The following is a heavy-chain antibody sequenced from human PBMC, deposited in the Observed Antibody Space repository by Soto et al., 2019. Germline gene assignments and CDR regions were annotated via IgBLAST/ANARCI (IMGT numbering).Heavy chain of an antibody. Sequence: GGSLRLSCAASGFTFSGDAMSWVRQARGKGLEWVSAISGSGGSTYYADSVKGRFTISRDNSKNTLYLQMNSLRAEDTAVYYCAKQGAHDYDFWSGYSHFDYWGQGTLVTVSS. V-gene: IGHV3-23*01. CDR2: ISGSGGST. J-gene: IGHJ4*02. CDR3: AKQGAHDYDFWSGYSHFDY. D-gene: IGHD3-3*01. CDR1: GFTFSGDA.